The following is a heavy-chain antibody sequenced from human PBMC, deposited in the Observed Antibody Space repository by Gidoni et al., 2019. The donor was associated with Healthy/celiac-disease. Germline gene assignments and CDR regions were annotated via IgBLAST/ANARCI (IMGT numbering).Heavy chain of an antibody. Sequence: VQLVEPGGGVVQPGRSLRLSCAASGFTFSRYALLWVRQAPGKGLEWVAVISYDGSNKYYADSVKGRFTISRDNSKNTLYLQMNSLRAEDTAVYYCASGLGYCSGGSCSWGNWFDPWGQGTLVTVSS. CDR3: ASGLGYCSGGSCSWGNWFDP. CDR1: GFTFSRYA. V-gene: IGHV3-30*04. D-gene: IGHD2-15*01. J-gene: IGHJ5*02. CDR2: ISYDGSNK.